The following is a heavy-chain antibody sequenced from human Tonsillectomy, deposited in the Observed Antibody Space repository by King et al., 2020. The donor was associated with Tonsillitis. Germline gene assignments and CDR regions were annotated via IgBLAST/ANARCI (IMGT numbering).Heavy chain of an antibody. CDR3: ARDDIVVVPAAIGGYYYYGMDV. D-gene: IGHD2-2*02. CDR1: GGTFSTFA. V-gene: IGHV1-69*01. J-gene: IGHJ6*02. Sequence: QLVQSGGEVKKPGSSVKVSCKASGGTFSTFAISWVRQAPGQGLEWMGGIIPIFGTTNYAQKFQGRVTNTADESTSTAYMELSSLRSEDTAVYYCARDDIVVVPAAIGGYYYYGMDVWGQGTTVTVSS. CDR2: IIPIFGTT.